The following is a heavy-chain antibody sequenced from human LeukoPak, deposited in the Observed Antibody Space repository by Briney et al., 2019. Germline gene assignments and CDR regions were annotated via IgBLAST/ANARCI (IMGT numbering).Heavy chain of an antibody. D-gene: IGHD3-10*01. Sequence: KPGGSLRLSCAASGFTFSSYSMNWARQAPGKGLEWVSYISSSSSTIYYADSVKGRFTISRDNSKNTLCLQMNSLRAEDTAVYYCVKHYHGSGRGYYFDSWGQGTLVTVSS. CDR2: ISSSSSTI. V-gene: IGHV3-48*01. CDR3: VKHYHGSGRGYYFDS. CDR1: GFTFSSYS. J-gene: IGHJ4*02.